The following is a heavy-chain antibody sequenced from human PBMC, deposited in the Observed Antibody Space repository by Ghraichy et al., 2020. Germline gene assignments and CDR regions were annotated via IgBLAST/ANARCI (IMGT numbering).Heavy chain of an antibody. CDR2: ISWDGGST. V-gene: IGHV3-43D*03. Sequence: GGSLRLSCAASGFTFDDYAMHCVRQAPGKGLEWVSLISWDGGSTYYADSVKGRFTISRDNSKNSLYLQMNSLRAEDTALYYCAKDIGSDSSGLYYYYYYGMDVWGQGTTVTVSS. CDR3: AKDIGSDSSGLYYYYYYGMDV. D-gene: IGHD3-22*01. CDR1: GFTFDDYA. J-gene: IGHJ6*02.